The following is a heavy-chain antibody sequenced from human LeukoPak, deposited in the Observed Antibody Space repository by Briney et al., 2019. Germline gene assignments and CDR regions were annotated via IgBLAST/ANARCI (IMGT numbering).Heavy chain of an antibody. CDR1: GGTFSSYA. V-gene: IGHV1-69*04. CDR3: AREEDNDYGDYVIDY. Sequence: SVKVSCKASGGTFSSYAISWVRQAPGQGLEWMGRIIPILGIANYAQKFQGRVTITADKSTGTAYMEPSSLRSEDTAVYYCAREEDNDYGDYVIDYWGQGTLVTVSS. D-gene: IGHD4-17*01. CDR2: IIPILGIA. J-gene: IGHJ4*02.